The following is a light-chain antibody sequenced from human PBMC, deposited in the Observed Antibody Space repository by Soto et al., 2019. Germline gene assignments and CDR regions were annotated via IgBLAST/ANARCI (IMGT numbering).Light chain of an antibody. CDR3: AAWDDSLSGVV. CDR1: NSNIGNSY. J-gene: IGLJ2*01. V-gene: IGLV1-47*01. CDR2: RNN. Sequence: QSVLTQPPSASGTPGQRVTISCSGSNSNIGNSYVYWYQQLPGTAPKLLIYRNNERPSGVPDRFSGSKSGTSASLAISGLRSEDEADYHCAAWDDSLSGVVFGGGTKLTV.